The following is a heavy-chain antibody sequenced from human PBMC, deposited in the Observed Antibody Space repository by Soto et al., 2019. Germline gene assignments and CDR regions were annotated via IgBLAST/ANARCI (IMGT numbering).Heavy chain of an antibody. CDR1: GFTFSSYW. V-gene: IGHV3-74*01. J-gene: IGHJ3*02. D-gene: IGHD3-3*01. Sequence: GGSLRLSCAASGFTFSSYWMHWVRQAPGKGLEWVSRINSDGSSTSYADSVKGRFTISRDNAKNTLYLQMNSLRAEDTAVYYCARDTITIFGVVTHAFEIWGQGTMVTVSS. CDR3: ARDTITIFGVVTHAFEI. CDR2: INSDGSST.